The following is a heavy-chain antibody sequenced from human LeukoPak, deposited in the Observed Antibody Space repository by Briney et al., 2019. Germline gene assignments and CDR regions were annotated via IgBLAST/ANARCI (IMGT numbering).Heavy chain of an antibody. J-gene: IGHJ5*02. CDR3: ARASSTRYNWFDP. D-gene: IGHD2-2*01. CDR2: INAGNGNT. V-gene: IGHV1-3*01. Sequence: ASVKVSCKASGYTFTSYAMHWVRQAPGQRLEWMGWINAGNGNTKYSQKFQGRVTITRDTSASTAYMELSSLRSEDTAVYCCARASSTRYNWFDPWGQGTLVTVSS. CDR1: GYTFTSYA.